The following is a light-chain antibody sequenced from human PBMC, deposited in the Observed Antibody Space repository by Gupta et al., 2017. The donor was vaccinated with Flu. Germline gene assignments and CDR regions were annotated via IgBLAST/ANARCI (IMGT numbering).Light chain of an antibody. CDR1: KNVNYY. V-gene: IGKV3-11*01. CDR2: EAS. J-gene: IGKJ4*01. Sequence: GDRATLTCRASKNVNYYLAWYQQKPGQAPRLLTYEASNRAAGIPARFSGSGAGKDFTLTITSLEPEEFAVYYCQQRYNWLTFGGGTKVEI. CDR3: QQRYNWLT.